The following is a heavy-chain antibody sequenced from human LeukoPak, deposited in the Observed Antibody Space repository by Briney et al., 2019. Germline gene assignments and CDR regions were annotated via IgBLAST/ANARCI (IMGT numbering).Heavy chain of an antibody. CDR2: ISTSSSYI. CDR3: TRESGDSYLSSYYYGMDV. Sequence: GGSLRLSCAASGFNFDTFVMNWVRQAPGKGLEWVSSISTSSSYIYYADSVRGRFTISRDNAKSSLYLQMNSLRAEDTAVYFCTRESGDSYLSSYYYGMDVWGQGTTVTVS. V-gene: IGHV3-21*01. CDR1: GFNFDTFV. J-gene: IGHJ6*02. D-gene: IGHD2-21*02.